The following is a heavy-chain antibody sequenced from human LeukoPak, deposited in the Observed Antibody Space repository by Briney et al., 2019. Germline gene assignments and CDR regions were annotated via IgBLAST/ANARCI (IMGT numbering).Heavy chain of an antibody. CDR1: GYSISSGYY. D-gene: IGHD3-22*01. J-gene: IGHJ5*02. V-gene: IGHV4-38-2*02. CDR2: IYHSGST. Sequence: SETLSLTCTVSGYSISSGYYWGWIRQPPGKGLEWIGSIYHSGSTYYNPSLKSRVTISVDTSKNQFSLKLSSVTAADTAVYYCARDSSGYYSGSWFDPWGQGTLVTASS. CDR3: ARDSSGYYSGSWFDP.